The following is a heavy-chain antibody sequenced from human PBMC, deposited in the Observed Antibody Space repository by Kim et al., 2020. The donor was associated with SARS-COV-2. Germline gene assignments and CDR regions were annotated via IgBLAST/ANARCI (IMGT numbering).Heavy chain of an antibody. CDR3: ARHPAKQQLAIHAFDI. D-gene: IGHD6-13*01. J-gene: IGHJ3*02. CDR2: IYYSGST. Sequence: SETLSLTCTVSGGSISSSSYYWGWIRQPPGKGLEWIGSIYYSGSTYYNPSLKSRVTISVDTSKNQFSLKLSSVTAADTAVYYCARHPAKQQLAIHAFDIWGQGTMVTVSS. CDR1: GGSISSSSYY. V-gene: IGHV4-39*01.